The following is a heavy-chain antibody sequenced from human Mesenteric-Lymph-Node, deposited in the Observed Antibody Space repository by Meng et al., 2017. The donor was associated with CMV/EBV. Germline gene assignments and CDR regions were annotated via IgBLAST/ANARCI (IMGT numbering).Heavy chain of an antibody. V-gene: IGHV4-59*01. J-gene: IGHJ4*02. Sequence: SETLSLTCSVSGGSISSYSWNWIRQPPGKGLEWIGYTSYTGSTNYNPSLKSRVTISVDTSKNQFSLKLSSVTAADTAVYYCGRDQPADYWGQGTLVTVSS. CDR2: TSYTGST. CDR3: GRDQPADY. CDR1: GGSISSYS.